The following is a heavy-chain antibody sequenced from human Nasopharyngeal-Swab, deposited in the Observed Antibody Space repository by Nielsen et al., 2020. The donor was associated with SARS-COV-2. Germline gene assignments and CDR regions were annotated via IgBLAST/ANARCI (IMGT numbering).Heavy chain of an antibody. CDR2: SHYGGST. D-gene: IGHD2-2*01. CDR1: GASISSVGYY. J-gene: IGHJ4*02. Sequence: LRLSCSVSGASISSVGYYWSWIRQHPGKGLEWIGSSHYGGSTYYNPSLKSRVTISVDTSKNQFSLELSSVTAADTAVYYCARIYCSTTSCSNFDYWGQGTLVTVSS. CDR3: ARIYCSTTSCSNFDY. V-gene: IGHV4-31*02.